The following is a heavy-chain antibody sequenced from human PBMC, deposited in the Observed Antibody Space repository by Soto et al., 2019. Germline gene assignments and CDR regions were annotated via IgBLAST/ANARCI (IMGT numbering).Heavy chain of an antibody. D-gene: IGHD1-26*01. CDR2: ISSSSSKI. Sequence: GGSLRLSCAASGFTFSIYSLNWVRQAPGKGLEWVSYISSSSSKIYYADSVNGRFTISRDNANNSLYLQMNGLRVEDTAVYYCVRSSTGYYPLDLWGQGTLVTVSS. V-gene: IGHV3-48*01. CDR1: GFTFSIYS. J-gene: IGHJ5*02. CDR3: VRSSTGYYPLDL.